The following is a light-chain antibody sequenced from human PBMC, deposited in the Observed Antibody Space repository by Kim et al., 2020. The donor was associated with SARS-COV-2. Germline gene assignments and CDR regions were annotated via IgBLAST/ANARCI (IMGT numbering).Light chain of an antibody. V-gene: IGKV1-17*01. CDR3: LQHNTYPIT. CDR1: QDIRND. Sequence: ATVGDRVTITCRASQDIRNDLGWYQQNPGRAPKRLIYGASSLQSGVPSRFSGSGYGTEFTLTINSLQPEDFATDFCLQHNTYPITSGQGTRLGIK. CDR2: GAS. J-gene: IGKJ5*01.